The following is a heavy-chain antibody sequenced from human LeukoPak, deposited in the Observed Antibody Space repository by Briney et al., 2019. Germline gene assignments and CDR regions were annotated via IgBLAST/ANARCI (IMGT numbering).Heavy chain of an antibody. CDR2: INPNSGGT. CDR3: ARDASKKEVNWFDP. CDR1: GGTFSSYT. V-gene: IGHV1-2*02. J-gene: IGHJ5*02. Sequence: ASVKVSCKASGGTFSSYTISWVRQAPGQGLEWMGWINPNSGGTNYAQKFQGRVTMTRDTSISTAYMELSRLRSDDTAVYYCARDASKKEVNWFDPWGQGTLVTVSS. D-gene: IGHD2-2*01.